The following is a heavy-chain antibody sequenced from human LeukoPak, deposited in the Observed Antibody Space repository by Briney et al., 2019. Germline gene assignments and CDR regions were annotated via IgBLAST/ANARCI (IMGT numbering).Heavy chain of an antibody. CDR2: IDTDGSTT. Sequence: GGSLRLCCAASGFTFSNSLMHWVRQVPGKGLVWVARIDTDGSTTHYAASVKGRFTISRDNPKNTLYLQMNTLRAEDTAVYYCVRNRDGYNYWGQGTLVTVSS. CDR3: VRNRDGYNY. CDR1: GFTFSNSL. D-gene: IGHD5-24*01. V-gene: IGHV3-74*01. J-gene: IGHJ4*02.